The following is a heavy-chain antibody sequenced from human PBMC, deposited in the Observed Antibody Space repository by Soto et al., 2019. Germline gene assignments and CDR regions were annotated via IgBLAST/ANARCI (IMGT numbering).Heavy chain of an antibody. V-gene: IGHV3-30*18. CDR2: ISDDGSNQ. Sequence: QVHLVESGGGVVQPGGSLRLSCAASGFTFKSFVMHWVRQAPGKGLEWVAFISDDGSNQYFADSVTGRCTISRDNSENTVSLQIDSLRPGDTAVYYCAKDLYSGSYSSYYFHHWGQGILVTVSS. CDR1: GFTFKSFV. J-gene: IGHJ4*02. D-gene: IGHD1-26*01. CDR3: AKDLYSGSYSSYYFHH.